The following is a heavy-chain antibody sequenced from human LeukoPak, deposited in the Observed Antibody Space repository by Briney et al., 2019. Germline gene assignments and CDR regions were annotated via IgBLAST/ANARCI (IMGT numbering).Heavy chain of an antibody. Sequence: GGSLRLSCAASGFTFSSYAIHWVRQAPGEGLEWVAVISFHGTDTFYADSVKGRFTISRDNSKNTLYLQMNSLRAEDTAVYYCAKKQQLVPDYYYYYYMDVWGKGTTVTVSS. CDR1: GFTFSSYA. CDR2: ISFHGTDT. D-gene: IGHD6-13*01. J-gene: IGHJ6*03. CDR3: AKKQQLVPDYYYYYYMDV. V-gene: IGHV3-30*04.